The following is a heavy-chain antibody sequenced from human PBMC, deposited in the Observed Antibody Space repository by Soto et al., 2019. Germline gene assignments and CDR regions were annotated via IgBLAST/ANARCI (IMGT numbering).Heavy chain of an antibody. CDR2: IYYSGST. CDR3: AKSIPVDFWSDCFRWFVP. V-gene: IGHV4-39*01. Sequence: SETLSLTCTVSGGSISSSSYYWGWIRQPPGKGLEWIGSIYYSGSTYYNPSLKSRVTISVDTSKNQFSLKLSSVTAADTAVYYCAKSIPVDFWSDCFRWFVPSGPG. D-gene: IGHD3-3*01. J-gene: IGHJ5*02. CDR1: GGSISSSSYY.